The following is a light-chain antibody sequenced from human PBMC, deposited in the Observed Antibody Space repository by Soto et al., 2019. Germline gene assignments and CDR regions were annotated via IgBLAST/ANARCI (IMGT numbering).Light chain of an antibody. CDR3: QHYNSYSGA. CDR1: QGIGND. V-gene: IGKV1-17*01. J-gene: IGKJ1*01. Sequence: DIQMTQSPSTLSGSVGDRVTITCRASQGIGNDLGWYQQKPGKAPKRLIYGASSLQSGVPSRFSGXGSGTEFTLTISSLLPDDFATYYCQHYNSYSGAFGQGTKVDIK. CDR2: GAS.